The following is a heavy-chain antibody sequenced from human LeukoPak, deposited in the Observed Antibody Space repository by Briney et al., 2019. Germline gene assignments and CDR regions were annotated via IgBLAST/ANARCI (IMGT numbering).Heavy chain of an antibody. V-gene: IGHV3-33*01. CDR1: GITFSTSG. CDR3: ARDYSGYCSGGSCLEAFDI. D-gene: IGHD2-15*01. CDR2: IWSDGRNQ. Sequence: PGRSLRLSCAVSGITFSTSGMHWVRQAPGKGLEWVAFIWSDGRNQYYADSVKGRFTISRDNSKNTLYLQMNSLRAEDTAVYYCARDYSGYCSGGSCLEAFDIWGQGTMVTVSS. J-gene: IGHJ3*02.